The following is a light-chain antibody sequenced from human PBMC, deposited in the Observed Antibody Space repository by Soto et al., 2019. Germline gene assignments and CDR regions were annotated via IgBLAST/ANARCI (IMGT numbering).Light chain of an antibody. CDR2: GAS. CDR3: QQYDDWPPRGT. CDR1: QSISTN. J-gene: IGKJ1*01. V-gene: IGKV3-15*01. Sequence: EVVMTQSPDTLSVSPGERATLSCRASQSISTNLAWYQQKPGQAPRLLIYGASARATGIPARFSGSGSGTEFNLTISSLQSEDFVVYYCQQYDDWPPRGTFGQGTKVEIK.